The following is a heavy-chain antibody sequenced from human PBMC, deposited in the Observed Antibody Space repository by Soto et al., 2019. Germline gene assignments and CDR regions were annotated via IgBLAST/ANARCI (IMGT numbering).Heavy chain of an antibody. CDR3: ARDLGDSSGYYWGY. V-gene: IGHV1-69*10. J-gene: IGHJ4*02. CDR1: GGTFSSYA. D-gene: IGHD3-22*01. CDR2: IIPLLGIA. Sequence: ASVKVSCKASGGTFSSYAISWVRQAPGQGLEWMGGIIPLLGIANYAQKFQGRVMITADKSTSTAYMELSSLRSEDTAVYYCARDLGDSSGYYWGYWGQGTLVTVSS.